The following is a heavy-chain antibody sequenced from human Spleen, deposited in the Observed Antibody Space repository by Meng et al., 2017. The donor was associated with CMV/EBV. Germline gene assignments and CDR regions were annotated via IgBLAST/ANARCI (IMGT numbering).Heavy chain of an antibody. Sequence: GESLKISCAASGFTVSSNYMSWVRQAPGKGLEWVSVIYSGDFSTSYADSVKGRFTISRDNSKNTLSLQMNSLRAEDTAVYYCAKAKSLGMTCFDNWGQGTLVTVSS. V-gene: IGHV3-23*03. CDR3: AKAKSLGMTCFDN. D-gene: IGHD3-16*01. CDR2: IYSGDFST. CDR1: GFTVSSNY. J-gene: IGHJ4*02.